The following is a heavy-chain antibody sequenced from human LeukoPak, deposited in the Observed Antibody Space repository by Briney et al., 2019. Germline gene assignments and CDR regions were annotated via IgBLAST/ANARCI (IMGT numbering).Heavy chain of an antibody. CDR2: IYSGGST. CDR3: ARDQNYLSLYGMDV. Sequence: GGSLRLSCAASGFTVSSNYMSWVRQAPGKVLEWVSVIYSGGSTYYADSVKGRFTISRDNSKNTLYLQMNSLRAEDTAVYCCARDQNYLSLYGMDVWGQGTTVTVSS. CDR1: GFTVSSNY. D-gene: IGHD1-7*01. V-gene: IGHV3-66*01. J-gene: IGHJ6*02.